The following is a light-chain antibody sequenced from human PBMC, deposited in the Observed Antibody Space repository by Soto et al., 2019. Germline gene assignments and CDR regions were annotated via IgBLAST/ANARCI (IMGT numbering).Light chain of an antibody. CDR3: SSYTSSSTYV. J-gene: IGLJ1*01. Sequence: QSVLTQPASVSGSPGQSITISCTGTSSDVGGSNYVSWYQQHPGKAPKLIISDVSYRPSGVFNRFSGSKSGTTASLTISGLQVEDEADYYCSSYTSSSTYVFGTGTKVTVL. V-gene: IGLV2-14*01. CDR2: DVS. CDR1: SSDVGGSNY.